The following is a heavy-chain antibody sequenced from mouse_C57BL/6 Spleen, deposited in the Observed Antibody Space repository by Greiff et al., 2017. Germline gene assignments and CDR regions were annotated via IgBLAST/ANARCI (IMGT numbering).Heavy chain of an antibody. CDR1: EYEFPSHD. V-gene: IGHV5-2*01. CDR3: ARHARDYYFDY. Sequence: EVQRVESGGGLVQPGESLKLSCESNEYEFPSHDMSWVRKTQEKRLELVAAINSDGGSTYYPDTMDRRFIFSRDKTKKTLYLPESSLRCKDTALYYCARHARDYYFDYWGQGTTLTVSS. J-gene: IGHJ2*01. CDR2: INSDGGST.